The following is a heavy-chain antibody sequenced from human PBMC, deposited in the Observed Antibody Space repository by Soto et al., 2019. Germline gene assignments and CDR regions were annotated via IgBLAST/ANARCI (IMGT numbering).Heavy chain of an antibody. CDR1: GGSISSSSYY. CDR3: ARGPPGYGSGTYYYDSSGYDSYGY. D-gene: IGHD3-22*01. Sequence: SETLSLTCTVSGGSISSSSYYWGWIRQPPGKGLEWIGSIYYSGSTYYNPSLKSRVTISVDTSKNQFSLKLSSVTAADTAVYYCARGPPGYGSGTYYYDSSGYDSYGYWGQGTLVTVSS. V-gene: IGHV4-39*01. CDR2: IYYSGST. J-gene: IGHJ4*02.